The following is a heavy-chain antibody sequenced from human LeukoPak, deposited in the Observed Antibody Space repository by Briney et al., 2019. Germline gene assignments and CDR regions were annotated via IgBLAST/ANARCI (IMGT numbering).Heavy chain of an antibody. D-gene: IGHD6-19*01. CDR3: ARHVISSAWKAFDI. Sequence: GESLKISRKGSGYSFTGYWIGWVRQMPGKGLEWMGIIYPVDSDTRYSPSFQGQVTISADKSFSTAYLQWSSLKASDTAMYYCARHVISSAWKAFDIWGQGTMVTVSS. CDR2: IYPVDSDT. J-gene: IGHJ3*02. V-gene: IGHV5-51*01. CDR1: GYSFTGYW.